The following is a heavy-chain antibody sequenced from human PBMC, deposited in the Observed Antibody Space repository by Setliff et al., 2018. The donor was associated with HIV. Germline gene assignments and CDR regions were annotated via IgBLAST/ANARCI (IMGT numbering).Heavy chain of an antibody. CDR3: ARGVLITKRVTQTGGYYYYTDV. CDR2: LHHSGTI. V-gene: IGHV4-38-2*01. D-gene: IGHD2-21*02. Sequence: PSETLSLTCAVSGYSISSGYYWGWIRQPPGKGLEWIGTLHHSGTIYYNPSLKSRVTISTGTSNNQFSLTLSSVTAADTAVYYCARGVLITKRVTQTGGYYYYTDVWGKGTTVTVSS. CDR1: GYSISSGYY. J-gene: IGHJ6*03.